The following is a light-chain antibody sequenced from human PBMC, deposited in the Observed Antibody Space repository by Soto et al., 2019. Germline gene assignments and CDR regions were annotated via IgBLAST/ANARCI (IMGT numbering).Light chain of an antibody. CDR1: QSIGDS. Sequence: DIQMTQSPSTLSASVGDRVTITCRASQSIGDSLAWYQQKPGKAPYLLISDVSSLERGVPSRFSGSGSGTEFTLTISSMQPDDFATLYCQQYNGYSRTFGQGTKVEI. CDR2: DVS. CDR3: QQYNGYSRT. J-gene: IGKJ1*01. V-gene: IGKV1-5*01.